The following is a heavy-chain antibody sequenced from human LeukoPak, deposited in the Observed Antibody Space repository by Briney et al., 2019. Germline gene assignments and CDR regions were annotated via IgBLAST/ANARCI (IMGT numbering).Heavy chain of an antibody. J-gene: IGHJ5*02. V-gene: IGHV1-69*05. Sequence: GASVKVSCKASGGTFSSYAISWVRQAPGQGLEWMGGIIPIFGTTNYAQKFQGRVTITTDESTSTAYMELSSLRSEDTAVYYCARFPYSSGENWFDPWGQGTLVTVSS. CDR1: GGTFSSYA. D-gene: IGHD6-19*01. CDR3: ARFPYSSGENWFDP. CDR2: IIPIFGTT.